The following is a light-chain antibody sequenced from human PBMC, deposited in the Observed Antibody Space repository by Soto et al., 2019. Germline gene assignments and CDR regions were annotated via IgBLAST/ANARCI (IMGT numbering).Light chain of an antibody. CDR2: TAS. CDR1: QGVSTF. V-gene: IGKV1-39*01. CDR3: QQSYSSPFT. J-gene: IGKJ3*01. Sequence: DIQMTQSPSSLSASIGDRLIITCRTSQGVSTFLNWYRQKAGEAPRLLIYTASSLQSGVPSRFSGGGSGTEFTLTINSLQPEDFGTYFCQQSYSSPFTFGPGTRVDAK.